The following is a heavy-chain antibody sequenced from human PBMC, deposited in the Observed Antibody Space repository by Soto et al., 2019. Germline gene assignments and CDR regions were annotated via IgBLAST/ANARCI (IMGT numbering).Heavy chain of an antibody. D-gene: IGHD2-21*01. CDR2: ISGSGGST. CDR3: AKDGFVGHTYTRYYYYMDV. CDR1: GFTFSSYA. J-gene: IGHJ6*03. V-gene: IGHV3-23*01. Sequence: GGSLRLSCAASGFTFSSYAMSWVRQAPGKGLEWVSAISGSGGSTYYADSVKGRFTISRDNSKNTLYLQMNSLRAEDTAVYYCAKDGFVGHTYTRYYYYMDVWGKGTTVTVSS.